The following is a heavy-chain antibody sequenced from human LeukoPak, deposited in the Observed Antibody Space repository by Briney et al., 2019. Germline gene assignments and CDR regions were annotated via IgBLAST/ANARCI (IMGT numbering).Heavy chain of an antibody. CDR2: ISGSGGST. CDR3: AACSTSQYYYYYYMDV. CDR1: GFTFSSYA. Sequence: GGPLRLSCAASGFTFSSYAMSWVRQAPGKGLEWVSAISGSGGSTYYADSVKGRFTISRDTSKNTLYLQMNSLRAEDTAVYYCAACSTSQYYYYYYMDVWGKGTTVTVSS. J-gene: IGHJ6*03. V-gene: IGHV3-23*01. D-gene: IGHD2-2*01.